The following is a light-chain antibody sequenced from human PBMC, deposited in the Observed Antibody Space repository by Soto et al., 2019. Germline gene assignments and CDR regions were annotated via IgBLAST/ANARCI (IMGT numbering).Light chain of an antibody. CDR2: AAF. CDR3: HQYNSLPYT. J-gene: IGKJ2*01. V-gene: IGKV1-16*02. CDR1: QGIRNY. Sequence: DIQMTQSPSSLSASVGDRVTITCRASQGIRNYLAWFQQKPGKAPKSLIFAAFTFQNGVPSKFSGSGSGTDFPLTISSLQPEDSATYFCHQYNSLPYTFGQGTKLEIK.